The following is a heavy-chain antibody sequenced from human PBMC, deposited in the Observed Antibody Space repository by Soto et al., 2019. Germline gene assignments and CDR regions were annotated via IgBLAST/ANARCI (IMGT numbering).Heavy chain of an antibody. CDR1: GASISSGDYY. J-gene: IGHJ5*02. D-gene: IGHD2-15*01. V-gene: IGHV4-30-4*01. CDR3: ASVPVTATSASYPNGCER. CDR2: IYHSGRT. Sequence: PSETLSLTCTVSGASISSGDYYWSWIRQPPGKGLEWIGYIYHSGRTYYNPSLKSRVTISVDTSRNQFSLTLSSVAAADTAVYYCASVPVTATSASYPNGCERWGKGNMVNVSS.